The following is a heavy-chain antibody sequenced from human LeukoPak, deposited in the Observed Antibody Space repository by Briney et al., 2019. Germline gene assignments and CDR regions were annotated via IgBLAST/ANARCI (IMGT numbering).Heavy chain of an antibody. CDR3: AKAAAAGTVDSLDY. D-gene: IGHD6-13*01. V-gene: IGHV3-23*01. Sequence: QAGGSLRLSCAASGFTFSSYAMSWVRQAPGKGLEWVSAISGSGGSTYYADSVKGRFTISRDNSKNALYLQMNSLRAEDTAVYYCAKAAAAGTVDSLDYWGQGTLVTVSS. CDR2: ISGSGGST. J-gene: IGHJ4*02. CDR1: GFTFSSYA.